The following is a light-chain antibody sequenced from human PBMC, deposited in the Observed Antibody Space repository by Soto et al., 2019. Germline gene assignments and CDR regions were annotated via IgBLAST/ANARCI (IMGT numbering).Light chain of an antibody. V-gene: IGLV1-51*01. CDR3: ATWDTGPSVFVV. J-gene: IGLJ2*01. CDR1: SSNIGNHF. CDR2: DSN. Sequence: QSVLTQPPSVSAAPGQKVTLSCSGSSSNIGNHFVSWYQQLPGTVPKLLIYDSNKRPSGIPDRFSGSKSGTSATLDITGLQTGDEADYYCATWDTGPSVFVVFGGGTKLTVL.